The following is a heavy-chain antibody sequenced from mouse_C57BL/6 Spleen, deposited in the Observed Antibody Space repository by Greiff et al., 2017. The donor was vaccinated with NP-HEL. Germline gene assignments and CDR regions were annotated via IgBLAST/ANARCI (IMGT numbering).Heavy chain of an antibody. Sequence: QVQLQQPGAELVKPGASVKLSCKASGYTFTSYWMQWVKQRPGQGLEWIGEIDPSDSYTNYNQKFKGKATLTVDTSSSTAYMQLSSLTSEDSAVYYCAREGITTVARGAYWGQGTLVTVSA. V-gene: IGHV1-50*01. CDR2: IDPSDSYT. CDR3: AREGITTVARGAY. D-gene: IGHD1-1*01. CDR1: GYTFTSYW. J-gene: IGHJ3*01.